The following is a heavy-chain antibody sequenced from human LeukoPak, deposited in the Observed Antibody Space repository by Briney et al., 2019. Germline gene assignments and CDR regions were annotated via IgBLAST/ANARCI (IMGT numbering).Heavy chain of an antibody. D-gene: IGHD1-14*01. Sequence: SETLSLTCTVSGGSISSSSYYWGWIRQPPGKGLEWIGSIYYSGSTYYNPSLKSRATISVDTSKNQFSLKLSSVTAADTAVYYCARDPRKGGFDAFDIWGQGTMVTVSS. CDR1: GGSISSSSYY. V-gene: IGHV4-39*07. CDR2: IYYSGST. J-gene: IGHJ3*02. CDR3: ARDPRKGGFDAFDI.